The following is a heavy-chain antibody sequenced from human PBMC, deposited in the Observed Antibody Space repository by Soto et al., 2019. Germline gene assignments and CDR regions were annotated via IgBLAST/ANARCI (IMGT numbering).Heavy chain of an antibody. D-gene: IGHD2-2*01. V-gene: IGHV1-69*08. Sequence: QVQLVQSGAEVKKPGSSVKVSCKASGGTFSSYTISWVRQAPGQGREWMGMIIPIIGIANYAQKFQGRVKITADKTTSTAYMELSSLRSGDTAVYYCAREPDCSSTSCHHGERGTNYYYYGMDVWGQGTTVNVSS. J-gene: IGHJ6*02. CDR3: AREPDCSSTSCHHGERGTNYYYYGMDV. CDR2: IIPIIGIA. CDR1: GGTFSSYT.